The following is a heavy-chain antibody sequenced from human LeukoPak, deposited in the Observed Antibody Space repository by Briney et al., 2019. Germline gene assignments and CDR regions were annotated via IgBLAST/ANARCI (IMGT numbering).Heavy chain of an antibody. CDR3: ARRGGYYDSSGYSHFDY. Sequence: ASVKVSCKASGYTFTSYYMHWVRQAPGQGLEWMGIINPSGGSTSYAQKFQGRVTMTTDTSTSTAYMELRSLRSDDTAVYYCARRGGYYDSSGYSHFDYWGQGTLVTVSS. V-gene: IGHV1-46*01. CDR2: INPSGGST. J-gene: IGHJ4*02. D-gene: IGHD3-22*01. CDR1: GYTFTSYY.